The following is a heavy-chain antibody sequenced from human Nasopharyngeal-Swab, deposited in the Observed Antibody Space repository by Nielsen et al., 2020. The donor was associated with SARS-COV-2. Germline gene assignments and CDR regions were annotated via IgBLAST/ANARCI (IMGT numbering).Heavy chain of an antibody. V-gene: IGHV4-4*02. CDR2: IYHSGST. J-gene: IGHJ6*02. Sequence: VRQAPGKGLEWIGEIYHSGSTNYNPSLKSRVTISVDKSKNQFSLQLNSVTPEDTAVYYCARDGIAAAGYYYYYYGMDVWGQGTTVTVSS. D-gene: IGHD6-13*01. CDR3: ARDGIAAAGYYYYYYGMDV.